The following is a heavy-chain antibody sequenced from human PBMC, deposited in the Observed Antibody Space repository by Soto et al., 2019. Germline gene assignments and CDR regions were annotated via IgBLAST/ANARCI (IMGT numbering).Heavy chain of an antibody. CDR3: ARDPNEYDSSGYSARVGMDV. J-gene: IGHJ6*02. D-gene: IGHD3-22*01. V-gene: IGHV4-30-4*01. CDR2: IYYSGTT. Sequence: PSETLSLTCTVSGGSISSGDYYWSWIRLPPGKGLEWIGYIYYSGTTYYKSSLKSRVSISVDTSKNQFSLKLSSVTAADTAVYYCARDPNEYDSSGYSARVGMDVWGQGTTVTVSS. CDR1: GGSISSGDYY.